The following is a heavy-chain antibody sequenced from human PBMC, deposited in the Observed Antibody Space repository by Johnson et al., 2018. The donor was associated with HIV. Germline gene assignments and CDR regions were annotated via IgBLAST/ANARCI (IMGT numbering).Heavy chain of an antibody. Sequence: QVQLVESGGGVVQPGGSLTLSCAASGFTFSDYVMHWVRQAPGKGLEWVAFIRFDGSNKYYAKSVTGRFTISRDNSKNTLYLQMNSLTSDDTAVYYCARGGRAKDAFDIWGQGTMVTVSS. J-gene: IGHJ3*02. CDR2: IRFDGSNK. D-gene: IGHD3-16*01. V-gene: IGHV3-30*02. CDR3: ARGGRAKDAFDI. CDR1: GFTFSDYV.